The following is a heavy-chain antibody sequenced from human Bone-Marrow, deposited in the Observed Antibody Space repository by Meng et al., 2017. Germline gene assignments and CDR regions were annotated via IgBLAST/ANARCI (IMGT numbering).Heavy chain of an antibody. CDR2: INPKSGDT. CDR3: ARDEDISAAGKLFGDY. V-gene: IGHV1-2*06. J-gene: IGHJ4*02. CDR1: GYTFPDYW. D-gene: IGHD6-13*01. Sequence: QVQLVQSGPEVNKPGASVNVSCKASGYTFPDYWLHWVRRAPGQGLEWMGRINPKSGDTHYAQRFQGRVTMTGDTSISTAYMELSGLRSDDTAMYYCARDEDISAAGKLFGDYWGQGTLVTVSS.